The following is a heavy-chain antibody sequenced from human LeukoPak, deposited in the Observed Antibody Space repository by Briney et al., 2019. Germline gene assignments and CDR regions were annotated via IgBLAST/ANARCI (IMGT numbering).Heavy chain of an antibody. J-gene: IGHJ4*02. D-gene: IGHD4-17*01. CDR3: ARDRSRRYGDYADY. CDR1: GGTFSSYA. Sequence: GASVKVSCKASGGTFSSYAISWVRQAPGQGLEWMGGIIPIFGTANYAQKFQGRVTITADESTSTAYMELSSLRSEDTAVYYCARDRSRRYGDYADYWGQGTLVTVSS. V-gene: IGHV1-69*13. CDR2: IIPIFGTA.